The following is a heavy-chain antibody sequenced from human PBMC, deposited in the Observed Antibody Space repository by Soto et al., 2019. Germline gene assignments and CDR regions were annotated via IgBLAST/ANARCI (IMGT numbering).Heavy chain of an antibody. J-gene: IGHJ4*02. V-gene: IGHV5-51*01. D-gene: IGHD2-2*01. CDR3: ARQDIVVVPAAQYFDY. Sequence: GESLKISCKGSGYSFTSYWIGWVRQMPGKGLEWMGITYPGDSDTRYSPSFQGQVAISANKSISTAYLQWSSLKASDTAMYYCARQDIVVVPAAQYFDYWGQGTLVTVSS. CDR2: TYPGDSDT. CDR1: GYSFTSYW.